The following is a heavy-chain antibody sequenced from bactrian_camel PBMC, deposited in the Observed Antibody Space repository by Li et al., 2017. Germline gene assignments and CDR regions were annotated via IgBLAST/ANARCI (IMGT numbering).Heavy chain of an antibody. CDR3: ALGGTRGVGGTWYPELNY. D-gene: IGHD3*01. Sequence: HVQLVESGGGSVQAGGSLRLSCVASGYTLPMNMGWFRRLPGQEREGVAAIAGDGRTNYADSVKGRFTISQDNAKTTAYLQMNSLTPDDTGMYYCALGGTRGVGGTWYPELNYWDKGTQVTVS. J-gene: IGHJ4*01. V-gene: IGHV3S53*01. CDR1: GYTLPMN. CDR2: IAGDGRT.